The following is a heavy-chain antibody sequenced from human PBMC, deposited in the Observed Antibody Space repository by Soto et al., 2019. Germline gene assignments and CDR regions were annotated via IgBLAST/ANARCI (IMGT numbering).Heavy chain of an antibody. CDR2: KHHSGSD. CDR3: ARGLITGSHYSGGWYYFDS. V-gene: IGHV4-34*01. J-gene: IGHJ4*02. D-gene: IGHD6-19*01. CDR1: GESFSGHI. Sequence: QVQLQQSGAGLLKPSETLSLTCAVYGESFSGHIWTWIRQTPGKGLQWIGQKHHSGSDSYNPPLKSRVTISVHKSNSQFSLELSYVTAAAPAVYYCARGLITGSHYSGGWYYFDSWGQGTQVTVSS.